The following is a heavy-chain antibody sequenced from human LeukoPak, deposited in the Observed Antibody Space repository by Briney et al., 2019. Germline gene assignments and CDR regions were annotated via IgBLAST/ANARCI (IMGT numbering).Heavy chain of an antibody. D-gene: IGHD3-10*01. CDR3: ARALYYGSGTIPCYYYYYGMDV. Sequence: GASVKVSCKASGYTFTGYYMHWVRQAPGQGLEWMGWINPNSGGTNYAQKFQGWVTMTRDTSISTAYMELSRLRSDDTAVYYCARALYYGSGTIPCYYYYYGMDVWGQGTTVTVSS. CDR1: GYTFTGYY. J-gene: IGHJ6*02. V-gene: IGHV1-2*04. CDR2: INPNSGGT.